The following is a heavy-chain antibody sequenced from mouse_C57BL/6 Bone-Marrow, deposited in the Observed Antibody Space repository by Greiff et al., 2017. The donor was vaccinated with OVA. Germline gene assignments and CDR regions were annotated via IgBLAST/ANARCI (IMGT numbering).Heavy chain of an antibody. CDR2: ISSGGSYT. CDR1: GFTFSSYG. Sequence: EVKLMESGGDLVKPGGSLKLSCAASGFTFSSYGMSWVRQTPDKRLEWVATISSGGSYTYYPDSVKGRFTISRDNAKNTLYLQMSRLNSEDTAMHYCARQRYGSSYFDYWGQGTTLTVSS. J-gene: IGHJ2*01. V-gene: IGHV5-6*01. CDR3: ARQRYGSSYFDY. D-gene: IGHD1-1*01.